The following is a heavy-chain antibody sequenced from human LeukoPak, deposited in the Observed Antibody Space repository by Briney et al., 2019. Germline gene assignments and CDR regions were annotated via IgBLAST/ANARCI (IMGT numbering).Heavy chain of an antibody. CDR3: VRRSYSGLDY. CDR2: ISSSSSTI. Sequence: GGSLRLSCAASGFTFSSYSMKWVRQAPGKGLERVSYISSSSSTIYYADSVKGRFTISRDNANNSLYLQMNGLRAEDTAVYYCVRRSYSGLDYWGQGTLVTVSS. V-gene: IGHV3-48*01. D-gene: IGHD2-15*01. CDR1: GFTFSSYS. J-gene: IGHJ4*02.